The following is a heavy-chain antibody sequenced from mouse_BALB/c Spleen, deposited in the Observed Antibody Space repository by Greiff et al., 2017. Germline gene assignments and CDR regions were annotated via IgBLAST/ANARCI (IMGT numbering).Heavy chain of an antibody. CDR3: AREAIYYYGSSFDY. CDR2: IDPANGNT. D-gene: IGHD1-1*01. V-gene: IGHV14-3*02. J-gene: IGHJ2*01. Sequence: VQLQQSGAELVKPGASVKLSCTASGFNIKDTYMHWVKQRPEQGLEWIGRIDPANGNTKYDPKFQGKATLTADTSSNTAYLQLSSLTSEDTAVYYCAREAIYYYGSSFDYWGQGTTLTVSS. CDR1: GFNIKDTY.